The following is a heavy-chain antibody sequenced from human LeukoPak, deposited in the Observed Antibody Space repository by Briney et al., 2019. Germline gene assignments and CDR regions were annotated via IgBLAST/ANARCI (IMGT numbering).Heavy chain of an antibody. D-gene: IGHD2-2*01. CDR3: AKDPYGTRYFDY. V-gene: IGHV3-23*01. CDR1: GFPFSSYP. CDR2: ISSSAGNT. Sequence: GGSLRLSCAASGFPFSSYPMSWVRQAPGKGLEWVSSISSSAGNTYYADSVKGRFTISRDYSKNTLYLQMNSLRAEDTAVYYCAKDPYGTRYFDYWGQGTLVTVSS. J-gene: IGHJ4*02.